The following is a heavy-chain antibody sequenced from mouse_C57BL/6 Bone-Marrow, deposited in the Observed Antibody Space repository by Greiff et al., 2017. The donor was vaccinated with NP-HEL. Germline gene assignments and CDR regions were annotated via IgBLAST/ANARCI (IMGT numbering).Heavy chain of an antibody. Sequence: EVQLQESEGGLVQPGSSMKLSCTASGFTFSDYYMAWVRQVPEKGLEWVANINYDGSSTYYLDSLKSRFIISRDNAKNILYLQMSSLKSEDTATYYCARGETVVGYFDVWGTGTTVTVSS. CDR3: ARGETVVGYFDV. CDR2: INYDGSST. CDR1: GFTFSDYY. D-gene: IGHD1-1*01. V-gene: IGHV5-16*01. J-gene: IGHJ1*03.